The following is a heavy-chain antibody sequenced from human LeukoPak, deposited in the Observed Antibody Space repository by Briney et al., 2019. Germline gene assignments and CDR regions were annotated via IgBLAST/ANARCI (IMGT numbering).Heavy chain of an antibody. CDR1: GGSFSGYY. V-gene: IGHV4-34*01. J-gene: IGHJ4*02. CDR2: INHSGST. Sequence: PSETLSLTCAVYGGSFSGYYWSWIRQPPGKGLEWIGEINHSGSTNYNPSLKSRVTISVDTSKNQFSLKLSSVTAADTAVYYCAKDTTRIAVAEIDYWGQGTLVTVSS. CDR3: AKDTTRIAVAEIDY. D-gene: IGHD6-19*01.